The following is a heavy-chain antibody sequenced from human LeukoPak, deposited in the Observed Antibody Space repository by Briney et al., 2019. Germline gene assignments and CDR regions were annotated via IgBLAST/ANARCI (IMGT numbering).Heavy chain of an antibody. Sequence: PGGSLRLSCAASGFTFSSYAMSWVRQAPGKGLEWVSAISSSGGSTYYADSVKGRFTISRDNSKNTLYLQMNSLRAEDTAVYYCAKAGNDYVWGSYRDTHFDYWGQGTLVTVSS. V-gene: IGHV3-23*01. CDR1: GFTFSSYA. CDR2: ISSSGGST. J-gene: IGHJ4*02. D-gene: IGHD3-16*02. CDR3: AKAGNDYVWGSYRDTHFDY.